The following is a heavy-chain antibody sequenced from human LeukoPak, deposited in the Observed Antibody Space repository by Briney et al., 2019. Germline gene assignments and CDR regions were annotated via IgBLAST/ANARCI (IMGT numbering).Heavy chain of an antibody. CDR2: VNGDGSRT. V-gene: IGHV3-74*01. CDR3: AISSSSPSYYYGMDV. J-gene: IGHJ6*02. Sequence: GGSLRLSCAASGFTFSSYAMSWVRQAPGKGLVWVSRVNGDGSRTTYADSVKGRFTISRDNAKNTLYLQVNSLRAEDTAVYYCAISSSSPSYYYGMDVWGQGTTVTVSS. D-gene: IGHD6-6*01. CDR1: GFTFSSYA.